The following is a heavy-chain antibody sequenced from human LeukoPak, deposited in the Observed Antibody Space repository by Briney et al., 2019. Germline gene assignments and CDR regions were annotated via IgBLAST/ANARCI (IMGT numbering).Heavy chain of an antibody. CDR3: ARDRRGSYSFDY. D-gene: IGHD1-26*01. V-gene: IGHV3-11*01. Sequence: PGGSLRLSCAASGFTFSDYYMNWIRQAPGKGLEWISYISSSGSTIYYADSVKGRFTISRDNAKNSLYLQMNSLRAEDTAVCYCARDRRGSYSFDYWGQGTLVTVSS. J-gene: IGHJ4*02. CDR2: ISSSGSTI. CDR1: GFTFSDYY.